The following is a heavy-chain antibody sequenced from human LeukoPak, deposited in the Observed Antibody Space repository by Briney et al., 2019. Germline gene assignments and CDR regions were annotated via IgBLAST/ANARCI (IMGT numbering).Heavy chain of an antibody. J-gene: IGHJ4*02. CDR2: IRYDGSHE. V-gene: IGHV3-30*02. D-gene: IGHD5-24*01. CDR1: EFTLSNYG. Sequence: GGSLRLPCAASEFTLSNYGMHWVRQAPGKGLEWVAFIRYDGSHEYYVDSVRGRFTISRDFSKNTLYLQMNGLRAEDTAVYYCARDSHGYISYYFDYWGQGTLVTVSS. CDR3: ARDSHGYISYYFDY.